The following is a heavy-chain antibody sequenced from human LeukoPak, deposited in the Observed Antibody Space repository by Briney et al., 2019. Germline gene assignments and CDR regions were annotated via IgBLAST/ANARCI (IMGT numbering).Heavy chain of an antibody. Sequence: SETLSLTCTVSGGSISSYDWSWIRQPPGKGLEWVGYIYYGGSTNYNPSLKSRVTISVDTSKNHFSLELSSMTAADTAVYYCAKQEAVTATYFYGMDVWGQGTTVTVSS. V-gene: IGHV4-59*08. D-gene: IGHD2-21*02. J-gene: IGHJ6*02. CDR3: AKQEAVTATYFYGMDV. CDR2: IYYGGST. CDR1: GGSISSYD.